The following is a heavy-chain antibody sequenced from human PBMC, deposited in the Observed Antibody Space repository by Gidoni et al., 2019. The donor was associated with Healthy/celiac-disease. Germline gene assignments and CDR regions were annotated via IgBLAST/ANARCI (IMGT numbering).Heavy chain of an antibody. D-gene: IGHD2-15*01. Sequence: EVQLVQSGAEGKKPGESLKISCKGSGYSFTSYWIGWVRQMPGKGLEWMGIIYPGDSATRYSPSFQGQVTISADKSISTAYLQWSSLKASDTAMYYCARIETAGYCSGGSCYNLGGFDYWGQGTLVTVSS. CDR3: ARIETAGYCSGGSCYNLGGFDY. CDR2: IYPGDSAT. CDR1: GYSFTSYW. V-gene: IGHV5-51*03. J-gene: IGHJ4*02.